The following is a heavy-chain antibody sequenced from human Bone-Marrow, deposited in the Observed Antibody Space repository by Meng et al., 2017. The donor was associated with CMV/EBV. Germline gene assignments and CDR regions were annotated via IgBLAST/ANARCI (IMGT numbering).Heavy chain of an antibody. D-gene: IGHD6-6*01. CDR3: AKLEYSSSFHRNWFDP. Sequence: GESLKISCAASGFTFSSYAMSWVRQAPGKGLEWVSVIYSGGSSTYYADSVKGRFTISRDNSKNTLYLQMNSLRAEDTAVYYCAKLEYSSSFHRNWFDPWGQGTLVTVPS. J-gene: IGHJ5*02. CDR2: IYSGGSST. V-gene: IGHV3-23*03. CDR1: GFTFSSYA.